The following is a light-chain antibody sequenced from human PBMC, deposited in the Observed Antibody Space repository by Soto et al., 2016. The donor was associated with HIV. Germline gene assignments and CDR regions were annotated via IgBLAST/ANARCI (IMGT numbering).Light chain of an antibody. V-gene: IGKV1-5*03. CDR3: QQYNSYPWT. J-gene: IGKJ1*01. CDR1: QSVSSG. Sequence: DIQMTQSPSTLPASVGDRVTVTCRASQSVSSGLAWYQQKPGKAPPXLLIYKATSLESGVPSRFSGSGSGTEFTLTISSLQPEDFATYYCQQYNSYPWTFGQGTKVEIK. CDR2: KAT.